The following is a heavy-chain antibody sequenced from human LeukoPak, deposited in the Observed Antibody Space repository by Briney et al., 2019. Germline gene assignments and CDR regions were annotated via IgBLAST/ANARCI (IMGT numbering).Heavy chain of an antibody. D-gene: IGHD3-10*01. CDR3: AGGRRDSGSYGSFVYYYYYYMDV. CDR1: GGSISSSNW. V-gene: IGHV4-4*02. J-gene: IGHJ6*03. Sequence: SETLSLTCAVSGGSISSSNWWSWVRQPPGKGLEWIGEIYHSGSTNYNPSLKSRVTISVDKSKNQFSLNVSSVTAADTAVYYCAGGRRDSGSYGSFVYYYYYYMDVWGKGTTVTVSS. CDR2: IYHSGST.